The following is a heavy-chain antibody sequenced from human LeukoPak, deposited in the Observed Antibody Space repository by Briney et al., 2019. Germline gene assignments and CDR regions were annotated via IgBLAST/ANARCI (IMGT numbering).Heavy chain of an antibody. J-gene: IGHJ4*02. CDR3: ARDPSDYGGNGYFDY. V-gene: IGHV4-4*07. D-gene: IGHD4-23*01. CDR1: GGSISSYY. Sequence: SETLSLTCTLSGGSISSYYWSWIRQPAGKGLEWIGRIYTSGSTNYNPSLKSRVTMSVDTSKYQFSLKLSSVTTADTAVYYCARDPSDYGGNGYFDYWGQGTLVTVSS. CDR2: IYTSGST.